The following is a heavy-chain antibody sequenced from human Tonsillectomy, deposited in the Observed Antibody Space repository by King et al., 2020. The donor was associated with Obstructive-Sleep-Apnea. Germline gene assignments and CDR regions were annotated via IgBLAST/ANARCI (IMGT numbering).Heavy chain of an antibody. V-gene: IGHV3-66*01. CDR1: GFTVSSNY. J-gene: IGHJ4*02. D-gene: IGHD5-18*01. CDR2: IYSGGST. Sequence: VQLVESGGGLVQPGGSLRLSCAASGFTVSSNYMSCVRQAPGKGLEWVSVIYSGGSTYYADSVKGRFTISRDNSKNTLYLQMNILRAEDTAVYYCARDLDTAMIWGGDYWGQGTLVTVSS. CDR3: ARDLDTAMIWGGDY.